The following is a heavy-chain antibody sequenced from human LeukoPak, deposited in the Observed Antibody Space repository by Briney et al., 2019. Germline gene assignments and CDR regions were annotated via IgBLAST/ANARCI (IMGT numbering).Heavy chain of an antibody. V-gene: IGHV4-39*01. D-gene: IGHD2-15*01. CDR2: IYYSGST. J-gene: IGHJ5*02. Sequence: SETLSLTCTVPGGSISSSSYYWGWIRQPPGKGLEWSGSIYYSGSTYYNPSLKSRVTISVDTSKNQFSLKLSSVTAADTAVYYCARLVVAAVDRFDPWGQGTLVTVSS. CDR1: GGSISSSSYY. CDR3: ARLVVAAVDRFDP.